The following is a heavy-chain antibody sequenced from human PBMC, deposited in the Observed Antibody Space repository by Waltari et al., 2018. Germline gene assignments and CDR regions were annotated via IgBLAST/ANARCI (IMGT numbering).Heavy chain of an antibody. D-gene: IGHD2-2*01. CDR2: MNPNSGNT. V-gene: IGHV1-8*01. CDR1: GYTFTSYD. J-gene: IGHJ5*02. Sequence: QVQLVQSGAEVKKPGASVKVSCKASGYTFTSYDINWVRQATGQGLEWMGWMNPNSGNTGYGQKFKGRGTMTRNNSRSTAYMELSSLRSEDTAVYYCARGYCSSTSCSQGFDPWGQGTLVTVSS. CDR3: ARGYCSSTSCSQGFDP.